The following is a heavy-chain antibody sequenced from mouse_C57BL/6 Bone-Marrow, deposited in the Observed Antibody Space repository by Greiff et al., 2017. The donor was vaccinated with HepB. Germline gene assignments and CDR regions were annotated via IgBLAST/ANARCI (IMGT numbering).Heavy chain of an antibody. CDR3: ARQLRAMDY. CDR2: IYPRSGNT. D-gene: IGHD1-1*01. Sequence: VQRVEPGAELARPGASVKLSCKASGYTFTSYGISWVKQRTGQGLEWIGEIYPRSGNTYYNEKFKGKATLTADKSSSTAYMELRSLTSEDSAVYFCARQLRAMDYWGQGTSVTVSS. CDR1: GYTFTSYG. J-gene: IGHJ4*01. V-gene: IGHV1-81*01.